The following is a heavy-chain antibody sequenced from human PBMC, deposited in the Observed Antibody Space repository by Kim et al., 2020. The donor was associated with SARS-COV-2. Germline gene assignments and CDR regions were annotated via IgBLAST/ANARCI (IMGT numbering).Heavy chain of an antibody. CDR3: AKAGRPIYGSGSPFDP. J-gene: IGHJ5*02. CDR2: ISYDGSNK. V-gene: IGHV3-30*18. Sequence: GGSLRLSCAASGFTFSSYGMHWVRQAPGKGLEWVAVISYDGSNKYYADSVKGRFTISRDNSKNTLYLQMNSLRAEDTAVYYCAKAGRPIYGSGSPFDPWGQGTLVTVSS. D-gene: IGHD3-10*01. CDR1: GFTFSSYG.